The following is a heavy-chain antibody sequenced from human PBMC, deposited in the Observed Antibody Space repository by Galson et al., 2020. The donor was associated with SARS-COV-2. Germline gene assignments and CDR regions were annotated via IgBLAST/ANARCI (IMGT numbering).Heavy chain of an antibody. D-gene: IGHD5-12*01. J-gene: IGHJ4*02. CDR1: GYTISTYA. CDR2: ISTYNGDT. Sequence: ASVKVSCKASGYTISTYAISWVRRAPGQGLEWMGWISTYNGDTNYAQKFQGRVTMTTDTSTNSVYMELRNLRSDDTAIYYCARDGQIGYGSRAVGYWGQGTLVTVAS. V-gene: IGHV1-18*01. CDR3: ARDGQIGYGSRAVGY.